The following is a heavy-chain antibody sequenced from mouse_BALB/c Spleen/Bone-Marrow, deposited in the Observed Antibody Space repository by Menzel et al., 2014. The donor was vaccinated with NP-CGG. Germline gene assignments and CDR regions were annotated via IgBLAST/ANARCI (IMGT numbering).Heavy chain of an antibody. CDR1: GYSFTGYT. Sequence: EVQLQESGPELVKPGASMKISCKASGYSFTGYTMNWVKQSHGKNPEWIGLINPYNGGTSYNQKFKGKTTLTVDKSSSTAYMELLRLTSEDSAVYYCARGGYSHYYAMDYWGQGTSVTVSS. J-gene: IGHJ4*01. CDR2: INPYNGGT. CDR3: ARGGYSHYYAMDY. D-gene: IGHD2-3*01. V-gene: IGHV1-18*01.